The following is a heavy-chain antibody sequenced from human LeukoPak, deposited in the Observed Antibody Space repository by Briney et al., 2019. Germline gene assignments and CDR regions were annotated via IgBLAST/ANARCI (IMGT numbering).Heavy chain of an antibody. D-gene: IGHD7-27*01. CDR2: FYTSGST. Sequence: PSETLSLTCTVSGGSISSGTYYWSWIRQPAGKGLEWIGRFYTSGSTNYNPSLKSRVTISVDTSKNQFSLKPSSVTAADTAVYYCARDKRSGGFDPWGQGTLVTVSS. J-gene: IGHJ5*02. V-gene: IGHV4-61*02. CDR3: ARDKRSGGFDP. CDR1: GGSISSGTYY.